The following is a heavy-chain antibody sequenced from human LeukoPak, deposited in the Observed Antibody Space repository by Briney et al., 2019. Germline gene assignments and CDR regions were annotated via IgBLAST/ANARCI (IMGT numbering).Heavy chain of an antibody. V-gene: IGHV4-39*01. CDR3: AKCYYYDSSGYCQFDY. D-gene: IGHD3-22*01. CDR1: GGSISSSSYY. CDR2: IYYSGST. Sequence: TSETLSLTCTVSGGSISSSSYYWGWLRQPPGKGLEWIGSIYYSGSTYYNPSLKSRVTICVDTTKNQFSLKLSSVTAADTAVYYCAKCYYYDSSGYCQFDYWGQGTLVTVSS. J-gene: IGHJ4*02.